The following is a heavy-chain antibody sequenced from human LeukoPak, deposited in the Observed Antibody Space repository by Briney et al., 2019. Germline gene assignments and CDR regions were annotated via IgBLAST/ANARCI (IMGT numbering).Heavy chain of an antibody. J-gene: IGHJ4*02. Sequence: GGPLRLSWAASGLTFSRYTINWVRQAPGKGLKWVSSISSNGAYIYYADSMEGRFTISRDNAKNSLSLQMDSLRAEDTAIYYCAREGGRGSSNLDYFDYWGQGMLVTVSS. CDR1: GLTFSRYT. D-gene: IGHD2-15*01. CDR3: AREGGRGSSNLDYFDY. CDR2: ISSNGAYI. V-gene: IGHV3-21*01.